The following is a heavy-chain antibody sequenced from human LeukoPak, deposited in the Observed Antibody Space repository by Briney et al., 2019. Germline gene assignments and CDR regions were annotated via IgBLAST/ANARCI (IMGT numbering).Heavy chain of an antibody. CDR3: AKDRNDILTALDY. CDR1: GFTFSSYG. CDR2: IRYDGSNK. Sequence: QSGGSLRLSCAASGFTFSSYGMHWVRQALGKGLEWVAFIRYDGSNKYYADSVKGRFTISRDNSKNTLYLQMNSLRAEDTAVYYCAKDRNDILTALDYWGQGTLVTVSS. V-gene: IGHV3-30*02. J-gene: IGHJ4*02. D-gene: IGHD3-9*01.